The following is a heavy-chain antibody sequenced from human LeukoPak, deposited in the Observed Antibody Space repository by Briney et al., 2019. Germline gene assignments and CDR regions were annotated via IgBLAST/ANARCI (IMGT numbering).Heavy chain of an antibody. J-gene: IGHJ3*02. CDR1: GGSISGGSYY. Sequence: SETLSLTCTVSGGSISGGSYYWNWIRQPAGKGLEWIGRLYSRDSTSYNPSLKSRVTMSLDTSKNQFSLKLSSVTAADTALYYCARSSVFGPFDIWGQGTMVTVSS. D-gene: IGHD6-25*01. V-gene: IGHV4-61*02. CDR2: LYSRDST. CDR3: ARSSVFGPFDI.